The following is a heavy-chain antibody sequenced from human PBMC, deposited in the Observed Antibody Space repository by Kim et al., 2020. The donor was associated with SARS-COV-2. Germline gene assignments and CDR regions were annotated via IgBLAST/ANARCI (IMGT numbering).Heavy chain of an antibody. CDR2: ISAYTGYT. Sequence: ASVKVSCRASGYTFTNYAISWVRQAPGQGLEGMGWISAYTGYTTFAQRFQGRVTMTTDTYTSTAYLEVRSLTSDDTAVYFCARLNIYEPLRSSLALYYLNYWRQGTLLTLSS. D-gene: IGHD2-8*01. CDR3: ARLNIYEPLRSSLALYYLNY. J-gene: IGHJ4*02. CDR1: GYTFTNYA. V-gene: IGHV1-18*01.